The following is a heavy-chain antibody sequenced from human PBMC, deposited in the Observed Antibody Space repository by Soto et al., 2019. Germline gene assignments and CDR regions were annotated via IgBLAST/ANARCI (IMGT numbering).Heavy chain of an antibody. CDR3: ASEAPGIAVAGSRVDY. Sequence: QVQLQQSGPGLVKPSQTLSLTCAISGDSVSSNSAAWNWIRQSPSRRLEWLGRTYYRSKWYNDYAVSVKSRITIHPDTSKNQFSLQLNSVTPEDTAVYYCASEAPGIAVAGSRVDYWGQGTLVTVSS. D-gene: IGHD6-19*01. CDR1: GDSVSSNSAA. CDR2: TYYRSKWYN. V-gene: IGHV6-1*01. J-gene: IGHJ4*02.